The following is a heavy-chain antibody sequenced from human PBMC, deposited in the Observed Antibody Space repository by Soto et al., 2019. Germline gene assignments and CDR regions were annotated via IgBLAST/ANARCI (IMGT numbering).Heavy chain of an antibody. CDR1: GFTFSNAW. CDR2: IKSKTDGGTT. V-gene: IGHV3-15*01. J-gene: IGHJ4*02. D-gene: IGHD3-22*01. CDR3: TVTMIVVVITSDY. Sequence: PGGSLRLSCAASGFTFSNAWMSWVRQAPGKGLEWVGSIKSKTDGGTTDYAAPVKGRFTISRDDSKNTLYLQMNSLKTEDTAVYYCTVTMIVVVITSDYWGQGTLVTVSS.